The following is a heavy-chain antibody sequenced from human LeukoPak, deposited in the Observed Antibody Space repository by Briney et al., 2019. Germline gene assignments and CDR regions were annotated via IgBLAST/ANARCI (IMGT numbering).Heavy chain of an antibody. Sequence: SETLSLTCIVSGGSISSGSYHWNWIRQPAGKAMEWIGRIESSGSINYNPSLKSRVTIFIDTSKNQLSLKLTSVTAADTAMYYCARTGDYGTHYFDYWGQGTLVTVSS. CDR2: IESSGSI. J-gene: IGHJ4*02. V-gene: IGHV4-61*02. CDR3: ARTGDYGTHYFDY. D-gene: IGHD4/OR15-4a*01. CDR1: GGSISSGSYH.